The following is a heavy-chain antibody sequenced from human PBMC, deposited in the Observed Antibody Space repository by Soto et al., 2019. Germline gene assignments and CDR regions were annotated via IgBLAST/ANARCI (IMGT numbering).Heavy chain of an antibody. CDR3: ARRPYGSVHYYYYGMDV. CDR2: IDPSDSYT. J-gene: IGHJ6*02. Sequence: ESEKISGQGSGGSFSSYWISWVRQMHGKVLEWMGRIDPSDSYTNYSPSFQGHVAISADKSISTAYLQWSSLKASDTAMYYCARRPYGSVHYYYYGMDVWGHGTTVTVSS. V-gene: IGHV5-10-1*01. D-gene: IGHD3-10*01. CDR1: GGSFSSYW.